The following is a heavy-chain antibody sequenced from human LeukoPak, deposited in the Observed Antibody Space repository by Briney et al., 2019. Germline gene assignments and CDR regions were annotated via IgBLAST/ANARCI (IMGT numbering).Heavy chain of an antibody. CDR3: ATGYYFPDY. Sequence: PSETLSLTCSVSGDSISSYYWSWIRQPPGKGLEWIGYIYSSGSTKYNPSLKSRVTISIDTSRNQFSLTVHSVTAADTAMYYCATGYYFPDYWGQGTLVTVSS. D-gene: IGHD2/OR15-2a*01. CDR2: IYSSGST. V-gene: IGHV4-59*08. CDR1: GDSISSYY. J-gene: IGHJ4*02.